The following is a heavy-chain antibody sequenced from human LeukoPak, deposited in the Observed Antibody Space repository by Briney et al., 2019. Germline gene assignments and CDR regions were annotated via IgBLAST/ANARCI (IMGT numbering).Heavy chain of an antibody. CDR3: ARASPLGIPFDY. J-gene: IGHJ4*02. CDR1: GGSFSGYY. D-gene: IGHD7-27*01. CDR2: INHSGST. V-gene: IGHV4-34*01. Sequence: SETLSLTCAVYGGSFSGYYWSWIRQPPGKGLEWIGEINHSGSTNYNPSLKSRVTISVDTSKNQFSLKLSSVTAADTAVYYCARASPLGIPFDYWGQGTLVTVSS.